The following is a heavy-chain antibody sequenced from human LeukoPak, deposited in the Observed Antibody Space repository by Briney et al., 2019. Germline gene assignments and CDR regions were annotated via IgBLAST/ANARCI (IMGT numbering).Heavy chain of an antibody. CDR2: MYTGGST. CDR3: ARAPFYYDSSGYPYFDG. J-gene: IGHJ4*02. D-gene: IGHD3-22*01. V-gene: IGHV3-53*01. Sequence: QPGGSLRLSCVASGFTISTNYMSWVRQAPGKGLEWVSVMYTGGSTYYADSVKGRFTISRDNSKNTLYLQMNSLRAEDTALYYCARAPFYYDSSGYPYFDGWGQGTLVTVSS. CDR1: GFTISTNY.